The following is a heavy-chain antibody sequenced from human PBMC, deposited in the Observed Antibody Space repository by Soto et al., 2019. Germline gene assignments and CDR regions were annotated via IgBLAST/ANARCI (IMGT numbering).Heavy chain of an antibody. CDR1: CGSISVSNVF. V-gene: IGHV4-39*01. D-gene: IGHD4-4*01. J-gene: IGHJ4*02. CDR3: ARTTGRHLDF. Sequence: PSETLSRTCTVSCGSISVSNVFWGWVRQPPGKGLEWIGNIDYSGTAYFNPSLGTRVTFPVDTSKNQFSLTLYSVTAADTAVYYCARTTGRHLDFWGQGILVTVSS. CDR2: IDYSGTA.